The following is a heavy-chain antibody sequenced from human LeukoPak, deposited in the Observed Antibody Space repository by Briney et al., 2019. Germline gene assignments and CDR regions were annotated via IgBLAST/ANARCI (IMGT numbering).Heavy chain of an antibody. D-gene: IGHD3-22*01. V-gene: IGHV4-61*08. CDR2: IYYSGST. CDR3: ARDHDYYDSSGYYRYFDY. Sequence: SQTLSLTCTVSGGSISSDDYYWSWIRQPPGKGLEWIGYIYYSGSTNYNPSLKSRVTISVDTSKNQFSLKLSSVTAADTAVYYCARDHDYYDSSGYYRYFDYWGQGTLVTVSS. J-gene: IGHJ4*02. CDR1: GGSISSDDYY.